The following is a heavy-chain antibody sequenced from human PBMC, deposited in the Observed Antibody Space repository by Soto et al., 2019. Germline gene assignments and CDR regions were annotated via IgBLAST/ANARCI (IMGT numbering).Heavy chain of an antibody. CDR2: IIPILGIA. CDR1: GGTFSSYT. CDR3: ARDARSSFDWFDP. J-gene: IGHJ5*02. Sequence: QVQLVQSGAEVKKPGSSVKVSCKASGGTFSSYTISWVRQAPGQGLEWMGRIIPILGIANYAQKFQGRVTITADKSTSTAYMELSSLRSEDTAVYYCARDARSSFDWFDPWSQGTLVTVSS. V-gene: IGHV1-69*08.